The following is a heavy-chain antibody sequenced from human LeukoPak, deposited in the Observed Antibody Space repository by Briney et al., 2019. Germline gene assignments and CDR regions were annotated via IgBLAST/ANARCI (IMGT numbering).Heavy chain of an antibody. CDR1: GYTFTTYD. V-gene: IGHV1-69*04. D-gene: IGHD6-13*01. CDR2: IIPILGIA. CDR3: ASLGPYSSSWFEKDYFDY. Sequence: GASVKVSCKASGYTFTTYDINWVRQATGQGLEWMGRIIPILGIANYAQKFQGRVTITADKSTSTAYMELSSLRSEDTAVYYCASLGPYSSSWFEKDYFDYWGQGTLVTVSS. J-gene: IGHJ4*02.